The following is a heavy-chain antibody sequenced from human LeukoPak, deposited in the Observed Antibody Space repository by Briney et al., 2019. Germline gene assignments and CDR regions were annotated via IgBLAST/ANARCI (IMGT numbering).Heavy chain of an antibody. Sequence: TGGSLRLSCEASGFTLDNYAMHWVRQAPGSRLVWVAVISFDGNQEYYPDSVKGRFTISRDTSKNTLYLQMNGLKTEDTAVYYCAREGSIVARTDYWGQGALVIVSS. J-gene: IGHJ4*02. CDR2: ISFDGNQE. V-gene: IGHV3-30-3*01. D-gene: IGHD3-16*02. CDR3: AREGSIVARTDY. CDR1: GFTLDNYA.